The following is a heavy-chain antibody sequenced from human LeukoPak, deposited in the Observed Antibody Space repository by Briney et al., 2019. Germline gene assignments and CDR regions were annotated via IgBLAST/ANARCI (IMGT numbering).Heavy chain of an antibody. CDR3: ARWRVVGASIFDI. Sequence: SETLSLTCTVSGYSISSGYYWGWIRQPPGKGLEWIGSIYHSGSTYYNPSLKSRVTISVDTSKNQFSLKLSSVTAADTAVYYCARWRVVGASIFDIWGQGSMVTVSS. CDR1: GYSISSGYY. CDR2: IYHSGST. J-gene: IGHJ3*02. D-gene: IGHD1-26*01. V-gene: IGHV4-38-2*02.